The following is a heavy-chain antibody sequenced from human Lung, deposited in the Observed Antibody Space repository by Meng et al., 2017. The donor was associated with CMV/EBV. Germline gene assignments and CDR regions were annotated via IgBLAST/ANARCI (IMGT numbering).Heavy chain of an antibody. CDR1: GGFFSGYY. J-gene: IGHJ5*02. CDR3: ASASSGWYNNWFDP. V-gene: IGHV4-34*01. Sequence: LXXAVYGGFFSGYYWSWIRQPPGKGLEWIGEINHSGSTNYNPSLKSRVTISVDTSKNQFSLKLSSVTAADTAVYYCASASSGWYNNWFDPWGQGTLVTVSS. CDR2: INHSGST. D-gene: IGHD6-19*01.